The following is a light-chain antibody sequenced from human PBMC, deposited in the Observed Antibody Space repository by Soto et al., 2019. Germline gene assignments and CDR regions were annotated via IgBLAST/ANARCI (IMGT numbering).Light chain of an antibody. CDR1: QFMSSN. V-gene: IGKV3-15*01. CDR2: GAS. J-gene: IGKJ5*01. CDR3: QQYNDWPPIT. Sequence: EILMTQSPATLSLSPGDRATLSCRASQFMSSNYLSWYQQKPGQAPRLLIFGASTRATGIPARFSGSGSGTEFTLTISSLQSEDFAVYYCQQYNDWPPITFGQGTRLEIK.